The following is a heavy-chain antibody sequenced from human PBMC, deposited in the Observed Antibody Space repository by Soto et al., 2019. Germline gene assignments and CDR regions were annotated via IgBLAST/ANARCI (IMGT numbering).Heavy chain of an antibody. CDR3: ATLRDIAAIVDATRH. Sequence: QVQLVESGGGVVQPGRSLRLSCVASGFTFSSYAMQWVRQAPGKGLEWVTVISYDGRNEYYADSVKGRFNISRDNSVNTLYLHMNSMRPEDTAVYFCATLRDIAAIVDATRHWGQGTLVTVSS. D-gene: IGHD1-26*01. CDR1: GFTFSSYA. J-gene: IGHJ4*02. CDR2: ISYDGRNE. V-gene: IGHV3-30*04.